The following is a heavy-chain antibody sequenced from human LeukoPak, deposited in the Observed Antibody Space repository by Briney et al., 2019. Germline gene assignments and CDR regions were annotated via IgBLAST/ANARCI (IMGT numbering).Heavy chain of an antibody. J-gene: IGHJ4*02. D-gene: IGHD5-18*01. Sequence: GGSLRLSCAASGFTFSSYAMSWVPQAPGKGLEWVSAISGSGGSTYYADSVKGRFTISRDNSKNTLYLQMNSLRAEDTAVYYCAKHGHQYSYGQKSSIDYWRQGTLVTVSS. CDR1: GFTFSSYA. V-gene: IGHV3-23*01. CDR2: ISGSGGST. CDR3: AKHGHQYSYGQKSSIDY.